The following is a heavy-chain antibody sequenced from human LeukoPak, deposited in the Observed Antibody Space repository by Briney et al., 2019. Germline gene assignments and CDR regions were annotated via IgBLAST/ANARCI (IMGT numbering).Heavy chain of an antibody. CDR3: ARTRPKSEVDY. CDR1: GFTFSSYW. Sequence: GGSLRLSCAASGFTFSSYWMHWVRQAPGKGLVWVSRINSDGGSTSYVDSVKGRFTISRDNAKNTLYLQMNSLRAEDTAVYHCARTRPKSEVDYWGQGTLVTVSS. CDR2: INSDGGST. J-gene: IGHJ4*02. V-gene: IGHV3-74*01. D-gene: IGHD3-3*01.